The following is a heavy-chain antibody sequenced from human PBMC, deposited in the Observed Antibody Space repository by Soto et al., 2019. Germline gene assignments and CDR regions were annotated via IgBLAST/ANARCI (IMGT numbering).Heavy chain of an antibody. Sequence: PGGSVRLSCGASGFDFGGFGMNWVRQSPGKGLEWVSSITLSSSYIYYADSVKGRFTVSRDNAKNSLYLDMKSLTVDDTAVYYCARDMKSVRFWGHNGVDPWGKGSLFPVSS. J-gene: IGHJ5*02. D-gene: IGHD3-16*01. CDR2: ITLSSSYI. V-gene: IGHV3-21*01. CDR1: GFDFGGFG. CDR3: ARDMKSVRFWGHNGVDP.